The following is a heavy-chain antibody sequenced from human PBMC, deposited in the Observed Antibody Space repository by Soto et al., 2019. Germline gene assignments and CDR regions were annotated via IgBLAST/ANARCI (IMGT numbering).Heavy chain of an antibody. Sequence: AGGSLRRSCPVSVFTFSRFFMHWVRPAPGKGLEWVALISHDGNIKYYSDSVRGRFTISRDNSRTTLFLQMNSLGPEDTAIYFCAKTIVPAAVRPIDYWGLGILVTVSS. CDR1: VFTFSRFF. CDR2: ISHDGNIK. CDR3: AKTIVPAAVRPIDY. D-gene: IGHD2-2*01. J-gene: IGHJ4*02. V-gene: IGHV3-30*18.